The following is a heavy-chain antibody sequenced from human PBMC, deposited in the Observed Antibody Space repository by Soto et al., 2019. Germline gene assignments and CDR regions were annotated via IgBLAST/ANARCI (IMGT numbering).Heavy chain of an antibody. J-gene: IGHJ5*02. V-gene: IGHV3-33*01. CDR3: AREGVYYDSSGYSWFDP. D-gene: IGHD3-22*01. Sequence: GGSLRLSCAASGFTFSSYGMHWVRQAPGKGLEWVAVIWYDGSNKYYADSVKGRFTISRDNSKNTLYPQMNGLRAEDTAVYYCAREGVYYDSSGYSWFDPWGQGTLVTVSS. CDR1: GFTFSSYG. CDR2: IWYDGSNK.